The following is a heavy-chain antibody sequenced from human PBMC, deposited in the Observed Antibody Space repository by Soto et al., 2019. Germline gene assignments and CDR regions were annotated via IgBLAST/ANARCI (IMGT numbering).Heavy chain of an antibody. D-gene: IGHD6-13*01. Sequence: PGGSLRLSCAASGFTFSDYYMSWIRQAPGKGLEWGSYISSSGSTIYYADSVKGRFTISRDNAKNSLYLQMNSLRAEDTAVYYCVQPAAAATDYWGQGTLVTVSS. CDR3: VQPAAAATDY. J-gene: IGHJ4*02. V-gene: IGHV3-11*01. CDR1: GFTFSDYY. CDR2: ISSSGSTI.